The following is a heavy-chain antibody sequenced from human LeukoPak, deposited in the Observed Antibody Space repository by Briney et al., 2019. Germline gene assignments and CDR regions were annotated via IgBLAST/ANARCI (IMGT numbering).Heavy chain of an antibody. J-gene: IGHJ4*02. CDR3: AKESLIVVVDY. CDR2: IWDDGSNQ. CDR1: GFIFSDYA. Sequence: GGSLRLSCAPSGFIFSDYAMHWVRQAPGKGLEWVAVIWDDGSNQYYADSVKGRFTISRDNSKNTLYLQMNSLRAEDTAVYYCAKESLIVVVDYWGQGTLVTVSS. D-gene: IGHD3-22*01. V-gene: IGHV3-33*06.